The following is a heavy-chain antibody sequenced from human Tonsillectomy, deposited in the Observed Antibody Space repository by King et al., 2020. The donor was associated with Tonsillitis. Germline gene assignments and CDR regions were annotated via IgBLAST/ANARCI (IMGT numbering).Heavy chain of an antibody. CDR1: GYSISTNYY. J-gene: IGHJ4*02. CDR3: TRELRPMWELTLSI. D-gene: IGHD1-26*01. CDR2: IFPSGST. Sequence: QLQESGPGLVKPSETLSLTCTISGYSISTNYYWGWIRQPPGKGLEWIESIFPSGSTYYNASLLGRVTISEETSKNQFSLKLSSVTASETAVYYCTRELRPMWELTLSIWGPRNLVTVSS. V-gene: IGHV4-38-2*02.